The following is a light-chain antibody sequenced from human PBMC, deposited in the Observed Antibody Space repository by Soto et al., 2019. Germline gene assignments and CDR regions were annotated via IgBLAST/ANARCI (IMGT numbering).Light chain of an antibody. CDR2: AAS. CDR3: QQYDTSLPMYP. V-gene: IGKV3-20*01. CDR1: QSVSSTY. J-gene: IGKJ2*01. Sequence: EIVLTQSPGTLSLSPGERATLSCRASQSVSSTYLAWYQQKPGQAPRLVIYAASNRATGIPDRLSGSASGADFTLTISRLEPEDFAISYCQQYDTSLPMYPFGQGTKLEIK.